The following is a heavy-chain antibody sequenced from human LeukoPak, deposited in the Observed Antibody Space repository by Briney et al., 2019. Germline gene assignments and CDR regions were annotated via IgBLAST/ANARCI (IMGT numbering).Heavy chain of an antibody. CDR3: ARQVVAVAGTGYFDY. CDR2: IHYSGST. Sequence: SETLSLTCTVSGGSISSSSWHWGWIRQPPGKGLEWIGSIHYSGSTYYNPSLKSRVTISVDTSKNQFSLKLSSVTAADTAVYYCARQVVAVAGTGYFDYWGQGTLVTVSS. V-gene: IGHV4-39*01. J-gene: IGHJ4*02. D-gene: IGHD6-19*01. CDR1: GGSISSSSWH.